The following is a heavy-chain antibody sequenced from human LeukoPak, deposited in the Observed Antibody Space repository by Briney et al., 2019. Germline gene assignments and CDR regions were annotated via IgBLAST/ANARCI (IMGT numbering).Heavy chain of an antibody. D-gene: IGHD3-16*01. Sequence: GGCLRLSCAASGFTFGTYSMTWVRQAPGKGLEWVSSISTGNSYIYYGDSVKGRFTISRDNAKNSLYLQMNSLRAEDTAVYYCARGEGGRNFDYWGQGTLVTVSS. CDR3: ARGEGGRNFDY. CDR1: GFTFGTYS. V-gene: IGHV3-21*01. CDR2: ISTGNSYI. J-gene: IGHJ4*02.